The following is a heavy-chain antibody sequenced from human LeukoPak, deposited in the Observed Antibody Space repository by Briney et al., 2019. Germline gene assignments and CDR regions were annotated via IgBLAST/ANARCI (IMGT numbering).Heavy chain of an antibody. Sequence: GGSLRLSCAASGFTFSSYGMHWVCQAPGKGLEWVAVISYDGSNKYYADSVKGRFTISRDNSKSTLYLQMNSLRAEDTAVYYCAKDTYDYGNAFDYWGQGILVTVSS. CDR2: ISYDGSNK. CDR3: AKDTYDYGNAFDY. V-gene: IGHV3-30*18. CDR1: GFTFSSYG. J-gene: IGHJ4*02. D-gene: IGHD4-11*01.